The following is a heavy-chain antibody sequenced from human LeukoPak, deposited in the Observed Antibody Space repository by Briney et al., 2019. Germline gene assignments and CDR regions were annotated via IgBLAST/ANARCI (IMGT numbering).Heavy chain of an antibody. Sequence: GGSLRLSCAASGFTFSDYYMSWIRQAPGKGLEWVSYISSSGSTIYYADSVKGRFTISRDNAKNSLYLQMNSLRAEDTAVYYCAKERAGGTTHFDYWGQGTLVTVSS. V-gene: IGHV3-11*01. CDR2: ISSSGSTI. CDR3: AKERAGGTTHFDY. D-gene: IGHD1-1*01. CDR1: GFTFSDYY. J-gene: IGHJ4*02.